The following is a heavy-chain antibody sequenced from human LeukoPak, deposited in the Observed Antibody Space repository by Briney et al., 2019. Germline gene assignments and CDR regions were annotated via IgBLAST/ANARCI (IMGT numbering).Heavy chain of an antibody. CDR3: AXGGXDXXNXXXXDY. D-gene: IGHD4-11*01. J-gene: IGHJ4*02. CDR2: INHSGST. CDR1: GGSISSYY. Sequence: SETLSLTCTVSGGSISSYYWSWIRQPPGKGLEWIGEINHSGSTNYDPSLKSRVTISVDTSKNQFSLKLSSVTAADTAVYYCAXGGXDXXNXXXXDYWGQGTXVTVSS. V-gene: IGHV4-34*01.